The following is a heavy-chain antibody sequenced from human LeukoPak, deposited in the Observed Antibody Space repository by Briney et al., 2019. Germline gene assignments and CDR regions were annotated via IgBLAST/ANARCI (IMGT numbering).Heavy chain of an antibody. CDR2: TYYRSKWYN. Sequence: SQTLSLTCAISGDSVSSNSAAWNWIRQSPSRGLEWLGRTYYRSKWYNDYAVSVKSRITINPDTSKNQFSLQLNFVTPEDTAVYYCAREAPDEYYESSVPDAFGVWGQGTMVTVSS. D-gene: IGHD3-22*01. CDR3: AREAPDEYYESSVPDAFGV. J-gene: IGHJ3*01. CDR1: GDSVSSNSAA. V-gene: IGHV6-1*01.